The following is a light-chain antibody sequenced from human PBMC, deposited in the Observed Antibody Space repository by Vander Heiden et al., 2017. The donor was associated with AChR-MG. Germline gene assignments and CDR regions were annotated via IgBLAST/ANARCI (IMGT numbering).Light chain of an antibody. CDR3: QQYDSSPET. Sequence: TVLTQSPGTLSLSQGQRATLSCRASQSLSSNYLAWYQQKAGQAPRLLIYGASSRTADTPDRFRGSGSGTDFTLTISRLEPEDFAVYYCQQYDSSPETFGQGTKLEIK. V-gene: IGKV3-20*01. CDR2: GAS. CDR1: QSLSSNY. J-gene: IGKJ2*01.